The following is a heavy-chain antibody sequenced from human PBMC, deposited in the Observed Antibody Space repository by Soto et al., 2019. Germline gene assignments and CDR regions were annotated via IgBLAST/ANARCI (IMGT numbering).Heavy chain of an antibody. D-gene: IGHD2-2*01. CDR2: ISGSGGST. J-gene: IGHJ6*02. CDR3: AKGCSTSRCPYCCGMDV. V-gene: IGHV3-23*01. CDR1: GFTFSSYA. Sequence: EVQLLESGGGLVQPGGSLRLSCAASGFTFSSYAMSWVRQAPGKGLEWVSAISGSGGSTYYADSVKGRFTITRDNSKNTLNLQMKSLRDEDTAVYYGAKGCSTSRCPYCCGMDVWGQGTTVTVSS.